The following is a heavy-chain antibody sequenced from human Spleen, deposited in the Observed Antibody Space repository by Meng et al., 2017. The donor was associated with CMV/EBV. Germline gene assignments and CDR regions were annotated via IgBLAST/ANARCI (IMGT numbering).Heavy chain of an antibody. Sequence: GGSLRLSCAASGFSFSSHVMSWVRQAPGKGLEWVSSINRSGGRTYYADSVKGRFTISRDNSKNTLYLQMNSLRAEDTAVYYCARGHYYYGMDVWGQGTTVTVSS. CDR3: ARGHYYYGMDV. V-gene: IGHV3-23*01. CDR1: GFSFSSHV. CDR2: INRSGGRT. J-gene: IGHJ6*02.